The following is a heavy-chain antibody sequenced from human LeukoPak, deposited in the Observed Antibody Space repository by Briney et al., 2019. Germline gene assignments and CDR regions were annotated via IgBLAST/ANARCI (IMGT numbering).Heavy chain of an antibody. CDR3: ARTLGYGDYSGDY. D-gene: IGHD4-17*01. CDR1: GWSFSGYY. V-gene: IGHV4-34*01. J-gene: IGHJ4*02. Sequence: SETLSLTCAASGWSFSGYYWSWIRQPPGKGLEWIGEINHSGSTNYNPSLKSRVTISVDTSKNQFSLKLSSVTAADTAVYYCARTLGYGDYSGDYWGQGTLVTVSS. CDR2: INHSGST.